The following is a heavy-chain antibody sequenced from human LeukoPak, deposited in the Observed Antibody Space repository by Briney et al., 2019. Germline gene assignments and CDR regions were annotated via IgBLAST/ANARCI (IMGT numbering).Heavy chain of an antibody. D-gene: IGHD6-6*01. CDR1: GFTFSSYA. V-gene: IGHV3-23*01. J-gene: IGHJ6*02. CDR2: ISGSGGST. CDR3: AKTSEYSSSPLFYGMDV. Sequence: GGSLRLSCAASGFTFSSYAMSWVRQAPGKGLEWVSAISGSGGSTYYADSVEGRFTISRDNSKNTLYLQMNSLRAEDTAVYYCAKTSEYSSSPLFYGMDVWGQGTTVTVSS.